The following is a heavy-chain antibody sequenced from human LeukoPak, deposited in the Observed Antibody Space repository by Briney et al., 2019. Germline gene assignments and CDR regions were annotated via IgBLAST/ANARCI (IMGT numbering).Heavy chain of an antibody. CDR3: AKPTSTGTSSPFDY. CDR1: GFTFSSYA. J-gene: IGHJ4*02. D-gene: IGHD5/OR15-5a*01. CDR2: ISGGGGST. Sequence: GGSLRLSCAASGFTFSSYAMSWVRQAPGKGLEWVSSISGGGGSTYYADSVRGRFTISRDNSKNTLSLQMNSLRAEDTAVYYCAKPTSTGTSSPFDYWGQGTLVTVSS. V-gene: IGHV3-23*01.